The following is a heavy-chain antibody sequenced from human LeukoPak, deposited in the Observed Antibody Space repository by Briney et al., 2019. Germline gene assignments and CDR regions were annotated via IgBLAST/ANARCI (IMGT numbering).Heavy chain of an antibody. CDR3: ARDPDSDPPGWYFDY. CDR1: GGSISSSSYY. Sequence: PSETLSLTCTVSGGSISSSSYYWGWIRQPPGKGLEWIGSIYYSGSTYYNPSLKSRVTISVDTSKNQFSLKLSSVTAADTAVYYCARDPDSDPPGWYFDYWGQGTLVTVSS. J-gene: IGHJ4*02. D-gene: IGHD2-15*01. V-gene: IGHV4-39*07. CDR2: IYYSGST.